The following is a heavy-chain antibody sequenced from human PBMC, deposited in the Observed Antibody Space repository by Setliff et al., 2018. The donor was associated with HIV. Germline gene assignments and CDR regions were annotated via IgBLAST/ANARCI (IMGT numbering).Heavy chain of an antibody. CDR1: GFTFSRYW. Sequence: PGGSLRLSCTGSGFTFSRYWMSWVRRAPGKGLEWVANIGQDGSDKFYVDSVKGRFAISRDNAKNSLNLEMNSLRAEDTAIYYCASSRPPDDSSGYLDHWGQGTLVTVSS. V-gene: IGHV3-7*03. D-gene: IGHD3-22*01. J-gene: IGHJ4*01. CDR3: ASSRPPDDSSGYLDH. CDR2: IGQDGSDK.